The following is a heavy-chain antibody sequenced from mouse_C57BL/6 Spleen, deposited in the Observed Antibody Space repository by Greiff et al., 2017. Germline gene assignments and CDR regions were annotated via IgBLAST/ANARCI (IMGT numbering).Heavy chain of an antibody. Sequence: QVQLQQSGAELVKPGASVKISCKASGYAFSSYWMNWVKQRPGKGLEWIGQIYPGDGDTNYNGKFKGKATLTADKSSSTAYMQRSSLTSEDSAVYFCARGTTVVEGGYWGQGTTLTVSS. V-gene: IGHV1-80*01. CDR3: ARGTTVVEGGY. J-gene: IGHJ2*01. CDR2: IYPGDGDT. CDR1: GYAFSSYW. D-gene: IGHD1-1*01.